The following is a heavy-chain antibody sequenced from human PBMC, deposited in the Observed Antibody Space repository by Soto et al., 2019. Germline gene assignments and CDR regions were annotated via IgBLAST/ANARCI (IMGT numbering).Heavy chain of an antibody. CDR3: AILTTMTTYWYFDL. CDR1: GGTFSRYA. CDR2: IMPVSGAP. Sequence: ASVKVSCKASGGTFSRYAISWVRQAPGQGPEWMGGIMPVSGAPNYAQKFQGRVTFTADESTTTAYMELSSLRSEDTAVYYCAILTTMTTYWYFDLWGRGPLVTVSS. V-gene: IGHV1-69*13. J-gene: IGHJ2*01. D-gene: IGHD4-17*01.